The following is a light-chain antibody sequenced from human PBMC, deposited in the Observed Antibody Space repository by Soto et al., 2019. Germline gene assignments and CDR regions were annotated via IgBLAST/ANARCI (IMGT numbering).Light chain of an antibody. CDR3: QQYRT. V-gene: IGKV3D-20*02. J-gene: IGKJ1*01. Sequence: ETIMIMSPATLSVSPGERDTLSCRASQSVTSNLAWYQQNPGQAPRLLIYEASSRATGIPDRFSGSGSGTDFTLTISRLEPEDFAVFYSQQYRTLAQGTKVDIK. CDR1: QSVTSN. CDR2: EAS.